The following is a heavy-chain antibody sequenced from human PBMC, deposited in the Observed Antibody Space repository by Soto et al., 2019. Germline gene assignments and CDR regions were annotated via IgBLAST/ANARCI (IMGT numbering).Heavy chain of an antibody. Sequence: QVQLVQSGAEVKKPGSSVKVSCKASGGTFSSYAISWVRQAPGQGLEWMGGIIPIFGTANYAQNFQGRVTXTXXDTTSTDYMELSSLRSEDTAVYYCASGGMATLTAYWGQGTLVTVSS. CDR2: IIPIFGTA. D-gene: IGHD5-12*01. CDR1: GGTFSSYA. J-gene: IGHJ4*02. CDR3: ASGGMATLTAY. V-gene: IGHV1-69*12.